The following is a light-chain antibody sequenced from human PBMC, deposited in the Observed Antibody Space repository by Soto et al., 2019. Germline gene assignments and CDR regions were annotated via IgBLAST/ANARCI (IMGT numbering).Light chain of an antibody. CDR2: GAS. CDR1: QSVSSSY. CDR3: QQYGTSPRYT. J-gene: IGKJ2*01. V-gene: IGKV3-20*01. Sequence: EIGLTQSPGTLSLSPGERATLSCRASQSVSSSYLAWYQQKPGQAPRLLIYGASSRATGIPDRFSGSGSGTDFPLTISPLEPEDFAVYYCQQYGTSPRYTFGQGTPLPIK.